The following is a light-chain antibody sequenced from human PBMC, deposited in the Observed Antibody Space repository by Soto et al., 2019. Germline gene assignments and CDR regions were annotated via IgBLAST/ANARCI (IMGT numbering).Light chain of an antibody. V-gene: IGKV1D-12*01. J-gene: IGKJ1*01. CDR1: QDIRRW. CDR2: GTS. Sequence: DIQMSQSPSSVAASVGGTVMSTCRASQDIRRWLSWYQHTPGKAPKLLISGTSNWQSGVPSRFSGRGSGTDFTLTITSLQAEDFATYYCQQSYRRPPTFGQGTKVDIK. CDR3: QQSYRRPPT.